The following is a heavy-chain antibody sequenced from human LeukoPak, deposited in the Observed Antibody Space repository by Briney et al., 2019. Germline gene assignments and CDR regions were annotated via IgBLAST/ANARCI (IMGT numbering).Heavy chain of an antibody. CDR1: GDSVSGNSTA. J-gene: IGHJ4*02. Sequence: SQTLSLTCAISGDSVSGNSTAWNWIRQSPSRGLEWLGRTYYRSKWYNDYAISVKSRITINPDTSKNQFSLQLNSVTPEDTALYHCARGPGGRFDYWGQGTLVTVSS. CDR2: TYYRSKWYN. D-gene: IGHD3-16*01. V-gene: IGHV6-1*01. CDR3: ARGPGGRFDY.